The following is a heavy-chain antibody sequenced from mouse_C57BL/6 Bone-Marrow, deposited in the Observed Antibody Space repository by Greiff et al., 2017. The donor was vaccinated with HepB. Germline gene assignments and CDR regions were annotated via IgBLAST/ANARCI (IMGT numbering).Heavy chain of an antibody. CDR3: ARKRYSNYVGYWYLDV. Sequence: VKLMESGPGLVAPSQSLSITCTVSGFSLTSYAISWVRQPPGKGLEWLGVIWTGGGTNYNSALKSRLSISKDNSKSQVFLKMNSLQTDDTARYYWARKRYSNYVGYWYLDVWGTGTTVTVSS. J-gene: IGHJ1*03. CDR1: GFSLTSYA. D-gene: IGHD2-5*01. V-gene: IGHV2-9-1*01. CDR2: IWTGGGT.